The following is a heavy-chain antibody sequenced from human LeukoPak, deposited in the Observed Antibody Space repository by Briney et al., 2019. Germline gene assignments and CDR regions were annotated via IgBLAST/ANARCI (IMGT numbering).Heavy chain of an antibody. Sequence: SETLPLTCAVSGGSISSGGYSWSWIRQPPGKGLEWIGFMFHTGSTHYSPSLQSRVTISVDRSKNQFSLRLSSVTAADTAVYYCARERDYGYCDYWGQGTLVTVSS. CDR2: MFHTGST. CDR3: ARERDYGYCDY. D-gene: IGHD4-17*01. V-gene: IGHV4-30-2*01. J-gene: IGHJ4*02. CDR1: GGSISSGGYS.